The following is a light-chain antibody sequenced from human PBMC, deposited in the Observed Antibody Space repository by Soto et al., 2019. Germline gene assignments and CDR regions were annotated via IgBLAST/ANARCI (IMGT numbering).Light chain of an antibody. V-gene: IGKV3-15*01. Sequence: EIVMTQSPATLSVSPGQRATLSCRASQNVNSNLAWYQQKPGQAPRLLIYGASTRDTGVPARFSGSGSGAEFTLTISSLQPEDFAIYYCQHLNNWPSYTFGQGTKVDI. CDR2: GAS. CDR3: QHLNNWPSYT. CDR1: QNVNSN. J-gene: IGKJ2*01.